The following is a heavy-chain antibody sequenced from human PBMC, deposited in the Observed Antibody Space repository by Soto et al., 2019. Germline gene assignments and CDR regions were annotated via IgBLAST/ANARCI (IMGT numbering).Heavy chain of an antibody. J-gene: IGHJ4*01. CDR1: GFSFKNYA. D-gene: IGHD3-10*01. Sequence: QVQLVESGGGVVQPGSSLRLSCSASGFSFKNYAFHWVRQAPGKGLEWVALISHNDEPKIFYADSVQGRFTIYRDNFKNNVYLQMNSLGDKDTAVYHCARGVRAESYYNAFDYWGQGAQVTVSS. CDR2: ISHNDEPKI. V-gene: IGHV3-30-3*01. CDR3: ARGVRAESYYNAFDY.